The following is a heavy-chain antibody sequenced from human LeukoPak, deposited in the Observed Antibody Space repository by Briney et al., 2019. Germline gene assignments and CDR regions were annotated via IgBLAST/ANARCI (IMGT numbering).Heavy chain of an antibody. V-gene: IGHV4-59*12. J-gene: IGHJ4*02. CDR3: ARAKWELQRRFDY. D-gene: IGHD1-26*01. CDR1: GGSISSYY. Sequence: SETLSLTCTVSGGSISSYYWSWIRQPPGKGLEWIGYIYYSGSTYYNPSLKSRVTISVDKSKNQFSLKLSSVTAADTAVYYCARAKWELQRRFDYWGQGTLVTVSS. CDR2: IYYSGST.